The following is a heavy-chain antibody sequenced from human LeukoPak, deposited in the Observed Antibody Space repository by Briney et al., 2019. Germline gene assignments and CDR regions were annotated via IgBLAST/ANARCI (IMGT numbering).Heavy chain of an antibody. D-gene: IGHD7-27*01. CDR3: VKGGTADRVGWTH. Sequence: GGSLRLSCAASGFTFSDHAMSWVRQAPAKGLEWVSSINGNGGGSYYIDSVKGRFTVSRDNSENALYLQMNNLRTEDTAVYFCVKGGTADRVGWTHWGRGSLVIVFS. J-gene: IGHJ4*02. CDR1: GFTFSDHA. V-gene: IGHV3-23*01. CDR2: INGNGGGS.